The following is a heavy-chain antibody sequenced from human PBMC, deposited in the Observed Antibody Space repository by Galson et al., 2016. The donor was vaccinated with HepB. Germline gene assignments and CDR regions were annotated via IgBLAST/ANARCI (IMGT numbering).Heavy chain of an antibody. J-gene: IGHJ6*02. CDR1: GYSFTSYW. CDR2: IDPSDSYS. CDR3: ARTVMIRGVYYPYYGMDV. Sequence: QSGAEVKKPGESLRISCKGFGYSFTSYWISWVRQMPGKGLEWMGRIDPSDSYSNYSPSFQGHVTISADKSISTAYLQWSSLKASDTARYYCARTVMIRGVYYPYYGMDVWGQGTTVTVSS. V-gene: IGHV5-10-1*01. D-gene: IGHD3-10*01.